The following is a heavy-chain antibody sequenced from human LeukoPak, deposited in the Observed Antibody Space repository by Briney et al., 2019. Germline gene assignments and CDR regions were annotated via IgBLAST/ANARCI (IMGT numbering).Heavy chain of an antibody. Sequence: GGSLRLSCVASGFTFRSYGMNWVRHVPGKGLEWMTYIGYDGSYKFYVDSVQGRFTVSRDNSKNTLYLQMNNLRPGETAMYYCVKATGGVIHDKDVFDMWGQGTMVTVSS. D-gene: IGHD1-14*01. CDR2: IGYDGSYK. V-gene: IGHV3-30*02. CDR1: GFTFRSYG. J-gene: IGHJ3*02. CDR3: VKATGGVIHDKDVFDM.